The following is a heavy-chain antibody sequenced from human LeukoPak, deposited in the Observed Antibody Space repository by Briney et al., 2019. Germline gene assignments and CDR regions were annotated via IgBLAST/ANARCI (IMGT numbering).Heavy chain of an antibody. Sequence: SETLSLTCAVYGGSFSGYYWSWIRQPPGKGLEWIGEINHSGSTNYNPSLKSRVTISVDTSKNQFSLKLSSVTAADTAVYYCARDPTVGDYWGQGTLVTVSS. D-gene: IGHD1-1*01. CDR1: GGSFSGYY. J-gene: IGHJ4*02. V-gene: IGHV4-34*01. CDR2: INHSGST. CDR3: ARDPTVGDY.